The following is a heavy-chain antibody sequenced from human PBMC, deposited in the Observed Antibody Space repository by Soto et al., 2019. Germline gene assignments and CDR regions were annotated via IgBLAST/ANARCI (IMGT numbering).Heavy chain of an antibody. J-gene: IGHJ4*02. V-gene: IGHV4-4*07. CDR2: LYNDERT. CDR1: GDSVSSHY. CDR3: ARAPLAHSYFDF. Sequence: SETLSLTCTVSGDSVSSHYWSWIRQPAGKGLEWLGRLYNDERTNYNPSLKSRVTMSMDTSKNQFSLKLTSVTAADSAVYFCARAPLAHSYFDFWGQGILVTVSS.